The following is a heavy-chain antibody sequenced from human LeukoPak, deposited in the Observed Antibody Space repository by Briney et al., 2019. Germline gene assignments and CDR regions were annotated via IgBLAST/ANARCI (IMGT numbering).Heavy chain of an antibody. D-gene: IGHD3-10*01. CDR2: ISSSSSYI. V-gene: IGHV3-21*01. Sequence: GGSLRLSCAASGFTFSCYSMNWVRQAPGKGLEWVSSISSSSSYIYYADSVKGRFTISRDNAKNSLYLRMNSLRAEDTAVYYCARDSGSGSWPTYYFDYWGQGTLVTVSS. CDR3: ARDSGSGSWPTYYFDY. J-gene: IGHJ4*02. CDR1: GFTFSCYS.